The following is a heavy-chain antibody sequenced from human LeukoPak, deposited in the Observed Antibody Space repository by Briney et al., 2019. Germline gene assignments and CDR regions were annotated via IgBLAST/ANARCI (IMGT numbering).Heavy chain of an antibody. Sequence: SETLSLTCTVSGYSISSGYYWGWIRQPPGKGLEWIGSIYHSGSTNYNPSLKSRVTISVDTSKNQFSLKLSSVTAADTAVYYCARDGGHYYDSSGYPRWGQGTLVTVSS. CDR1: GYSISSGYY. D-gene: IGHD3-22*01. CDR3: ARDGGHYYDSSGYPR. CDR2: IYHSGST. V-gene: IGHV4-38-2*02. J-gene: IGHJ4*02.